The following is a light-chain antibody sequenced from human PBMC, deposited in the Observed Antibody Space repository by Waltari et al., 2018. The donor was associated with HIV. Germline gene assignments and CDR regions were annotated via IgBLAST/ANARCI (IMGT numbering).Light chain of an antibody. CDR3: QSSDTNGTYV. CDR1: VLASEY. J-gene: IGLJ1*01. CDR2: KDS. Sequence: SYQLTQPPSLSVSPGQTARLTCSGDVLASEYTSWYQQKAGQVPVLLIYKDSERPSGIPEGFSGSSSGTTVTLAIFGVQPEDEADYYCQSSDTNGTYVFGSGTKVTVL. V-gene: IGLV3-25*03.